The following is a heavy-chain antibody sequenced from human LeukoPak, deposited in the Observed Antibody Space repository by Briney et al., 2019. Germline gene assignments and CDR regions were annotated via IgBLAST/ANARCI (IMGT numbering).Heavy chain of an antibody. V-gene: IGHV3-11*01. CDR1: GFTFSDYY. J-gene: IGHJ6*03. D-gene: IGHD2-2*01. CDR3: ARVRPAEEYQLLHYYYYYYMDV. CDR2: ISSSGSTI. Sequence: GGSLRLSCAASGFTFSDYYMSWIRQAPGKGLEWVSYISSSGSTIYYADSVKGRFTISRDNAKNSLYLQMNSLRAEDTAVYYCARVRPAEEYQLLHYYYYYYMDVWGKGTTVTVSS.